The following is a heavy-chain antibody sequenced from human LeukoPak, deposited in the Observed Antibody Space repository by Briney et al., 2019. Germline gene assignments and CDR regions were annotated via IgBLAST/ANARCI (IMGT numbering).Heavy chain of an antibody. D-gene: IGHD5-24*01. V-gene: IGHV3-7*01. J-gene: IGHJ4*02. CDR2: IKEDGSEL. Sequence: GGSLRLSCAASGFTFSSYWMSWVRQAPGKGLEWVANIKEDGSELTYEDSVRGRFTITRDNAENSVFLQMHSLTVEDTAVYYCVRDTGKELGINNYVPYLDHWGQGSLVTVSS. CDR3: VRDTGKELGINNYVPYLDH. CDR1: GFTFSSYW.